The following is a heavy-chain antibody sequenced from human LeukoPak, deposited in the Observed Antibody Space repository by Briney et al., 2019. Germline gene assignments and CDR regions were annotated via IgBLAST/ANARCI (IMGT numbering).Heavy chain of an antibody. D-gene: IGHD2-8*01. Sequence: PGRSLRLSCAASGFTFSSYAMDWVRQAPGKGLEWVAVIWSDGSNKYYADSVEGRFTISRDNSKNTLHLQMDSLRAEDTAVYYCAREVNGAYYFDYWGQGTLVTVPS. CDR3: AREVNGAYYFDY. CDR2: IWSDGSNK. V-gene: IGHV3-33*01. CDR1: GFTFSSYA. J-gene: IGHJ4*02.